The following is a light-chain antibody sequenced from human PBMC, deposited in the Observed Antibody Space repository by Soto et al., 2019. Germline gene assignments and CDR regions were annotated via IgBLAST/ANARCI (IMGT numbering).Light chain of an antibody. CDR1: RSDVGTYNY. CDR2: DAN. J-gene: IGLJ1*01. V-gene: IGLV2-14*01. Sequence: QSALTQPASVSGSPGQSITISCTGTRSDVGTYNYVSWHQQHPGKAPKLIIYDANNRPSGVSSRFSGSKSGNTASLTISGLQAEDEADYYCCSYSTSGTHVFGTGTKVTVL. CDR3: CSYSTSGTHV.